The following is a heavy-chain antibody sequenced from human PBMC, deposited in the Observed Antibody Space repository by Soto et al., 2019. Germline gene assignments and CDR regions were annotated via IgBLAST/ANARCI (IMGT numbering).Heavy chain of an antibody. D-gene: IGHD5-12*01. V-gene: IGHV1-2*04. CDR2: INPNSGGT. CDR3: ARDGGVYDYAFDI. CDR1: GYTFTGYY. J-gene: IGHJ3*02. Sequence: ASVKVSSKASGYTFTGYYMHWVRQAPGQGLEWMGWINPNSGGTNYAQKSLGWVTMTRDTSISTVYMVLSRLGADDTAVYYCARDGGVYDYAFDIWGQGTMVTV.